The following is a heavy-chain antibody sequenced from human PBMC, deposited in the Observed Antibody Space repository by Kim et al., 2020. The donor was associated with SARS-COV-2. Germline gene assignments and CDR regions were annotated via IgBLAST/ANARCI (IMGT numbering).Heavy chain of an antibody. CDR1: GFTFSSYA. CDR2: ISGSGGST. J-gene: IGHJ4*02. Sequence: GGSLRLSCAASGFTFSSYAMSWVRQAPGKGLEWVSAISGSGGSTYYADSVKGPFTISRDNSKNTLYLQMNSLRAEDTAVYYCAKLADLLGYCSSNSCYKVDEWGDYWGQGTLVTVSS. D-gene: IGHD2-2*02. V-gene: IGHV3-23*01. CDR3: AKLADLLGYCSSNSCYKVDEWGDY.